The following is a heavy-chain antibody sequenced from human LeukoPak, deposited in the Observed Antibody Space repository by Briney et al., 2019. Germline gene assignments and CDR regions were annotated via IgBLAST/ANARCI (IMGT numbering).Heavy chain of an antibody. Sequence: GGSLRLSCAASGFTVSSNYMSWVRQAPGKGLEWVSVIYSGGSTYYADSVKGRFTISIDNSKNTLYLQMNSLRADDTAVYYCAREGYDSSGYFFDYWGQGTLVTVSS. CDR1: GFTVSSNY. D-gene: IGHD3-22*01. CDR2: IYSGGST. CDR3: AREGYDSSGYFFDY. V-gene: IGHV3-53*01. J-gene: IGHJ4*02.